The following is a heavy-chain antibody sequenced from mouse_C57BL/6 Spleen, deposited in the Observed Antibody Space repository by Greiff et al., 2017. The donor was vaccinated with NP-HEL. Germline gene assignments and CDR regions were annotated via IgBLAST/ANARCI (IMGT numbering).Heavy chain of an antibody. Sequence: QVQLQQSGAELVRPGTSVKVSCKASGYAFTNYLIEWVKQRPGQGLEWIGVINPGSGGTNYNEKFKGKATLTADKSSSTAYMQLSSLTSEDSAVYFCASDRTTPYAMDYWGQGTSVTVSS. J-gene: IGHJ4*01. CDR2: INPGSGGT. CDR3: ASDRTTPYAMDY. D-gene: IGHD1-1*01. CDR1: GYAFTNYL. V-gene: IGHV1-54*01.